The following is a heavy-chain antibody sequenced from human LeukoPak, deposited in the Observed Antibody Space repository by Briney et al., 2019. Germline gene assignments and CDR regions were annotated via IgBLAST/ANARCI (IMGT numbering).Heavy chain of an antibody. CDR2: INHSGST. V-gene: IGHV4-34*01. J-gene: IGHJ5*02. CDR1: GGSFSGYY. Sequence: PSETLSLTCAVYGGSFSGYYWSWIRQPPGKGLEWIGEINHSGSTNYNPSLKSRVTISVDTSKNQFSLKLSSVTAADTAVYHIWFGELLTYNWFDPWGQGTLVTVSS. D-gene: IGHD3-10*01. CDR3: WFGELLTYNWFDP.